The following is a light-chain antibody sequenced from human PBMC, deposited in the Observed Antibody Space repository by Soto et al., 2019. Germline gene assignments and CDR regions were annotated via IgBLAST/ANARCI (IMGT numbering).Light chain of an antibody. V-gene: IGKV3D-15*01. Sequence: EIVLTPSPATLSVYPGEGATLSCRASQSLSIFLAWYQQKPGQAPRLLIFGASYRATGIPARFSGSGSGTEFNLTISSLQSEDFAVYFCQQYDDWLRLTFGGGTKVDIK. CDR2: GAS. CDR3: QQYDDWLRLT. J-gene: IGKJ4*01. CDR1: QSLSIF.